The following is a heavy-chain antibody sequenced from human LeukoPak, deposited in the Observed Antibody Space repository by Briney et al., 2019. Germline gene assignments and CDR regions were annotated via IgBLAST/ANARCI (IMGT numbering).Heavy chain of an antibody. CDR2: IHYSGSS. D-gene: IGHD5-24*01. V-gene: IGHV4-59*08. CDR1: GGSISTYY. J-gene: IGHJ4*02. Sequence: SETLSLTCTVSGGSISTYYWSWIRQPPGKGLEWIGYIHYSGSSNYNPSLKSRVTISVDTSKNQFSLKLRSVTAADTAVYYCARRARDGYNFDYWGQGTLVTVSS. CDR3: ARRARDGYNFDY.